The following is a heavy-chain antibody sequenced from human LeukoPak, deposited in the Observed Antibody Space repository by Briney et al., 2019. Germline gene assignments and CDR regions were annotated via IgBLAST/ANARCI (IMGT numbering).Heavy chain of an antibody. CDR1: GGSISSSSYY. J-gene: IGHJ6*03. V-gene: IGHV4-39*07. CDR3: ARARGYSNPFYYYYYYMDV. CDR2: IYYSGST. D-gene: IGHD4-11*01. Sequence: SETLSLTCTVSGGSISSSSYYWGWIRQPPGKGLEWIGSIYYSGSTYYNPSLKSRVTISVDTSKNQFSLKLSSVTAADTAVYYCARARGYSNPFYYYYYYMDVWGKGTTVTISS.